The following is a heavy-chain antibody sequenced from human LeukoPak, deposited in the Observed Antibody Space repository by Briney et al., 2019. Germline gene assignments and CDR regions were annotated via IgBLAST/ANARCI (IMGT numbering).Heavy chain of an antibody. D-gene: IGHD6-13*01. J-gene: IGHJ6*02. V-gene: IGHV3-23*01. CDR1: GFTFSSYA. Sequence: GGSLRLSCAASGFTFSSYAMSWVCQAPGKGLEWVSAISGSGGSTYYADSVKGRFTISRDNSKNTLYLQMNSLRAEDTAVYYCAKGILRAETYSSSWYEDYYYGMDVWGQGTTVTVSS. CDR3: AKGILRAETYSSSWYEDYYYGMDV. CDR2: ISGSGGST.